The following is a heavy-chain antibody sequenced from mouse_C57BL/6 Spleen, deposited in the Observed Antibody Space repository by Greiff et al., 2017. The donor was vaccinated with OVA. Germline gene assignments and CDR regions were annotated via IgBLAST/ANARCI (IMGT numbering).Heavy chain of an antibody. CDR3: ARHEANWSPLDY. D-gene: IGHD4-1*01. V-gene: IGHV1-62-2*01. CDR2: FYPGSGSI. Sequence: QVHVKQSGAELVKPGASVKLSCKASGYTFTEYTIHWVKQRSGQGLEWIGWFYPGSGSIKYNEKFKDKATLTADKSSSTVYMELSRLTSEDSAVYFCARHEANWSPLDYWGQGTTLTVSS. CDR1: GYTFTEYT. J-gene: IGHJ2*01.